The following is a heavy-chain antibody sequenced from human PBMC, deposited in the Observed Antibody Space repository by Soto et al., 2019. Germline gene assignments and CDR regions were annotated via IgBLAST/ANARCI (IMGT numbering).Heavy chain of an antibody. V-gene: IGHV4-39*01. J-gene: IGHJ6*02. CDR3: ARRPYYDILTGYYRDYYYYYGMDV. CDR2: IYYSGST. D-gene: IGHD3-9*01. Sequence: QLQLQESGPGLVKPSETLSLTCTVSGGSISSSSYYWGWIRQPPGKGLEWIGSIYYSGSTYYNPSLKSRVTISVDTSKNQFSLKLSSVTAADTAVYYCARRPYYDILTGYYRDYYYYYGMDVWGQGTTVTVSS. CDR1: GGSISSSSYY.